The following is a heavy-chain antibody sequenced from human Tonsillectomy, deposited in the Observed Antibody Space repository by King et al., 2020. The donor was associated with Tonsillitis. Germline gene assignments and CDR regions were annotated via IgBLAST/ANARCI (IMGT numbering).Heavy chain of an antibody. V-gene: IGHV1-69*01. D-gene: IGHD3-22*01. CDR2: IIPIFGTA. CDR1: GGTFSSYA. CDR3: AGVSETDDSSVYYYYYGMDV. J-gene: IGHJ6*02. Sequence: QLVQSGAEVKKPGSSVKVSCKASGGTFSSYAISWVRQAPGQGLEWMGGIIPIFGTANYAQKFQGRVTITADESTSTAYMELSSLRSEDTAVYYCAGVSETDDSSVYYYYYGMDVWGQGTTVTVSS.